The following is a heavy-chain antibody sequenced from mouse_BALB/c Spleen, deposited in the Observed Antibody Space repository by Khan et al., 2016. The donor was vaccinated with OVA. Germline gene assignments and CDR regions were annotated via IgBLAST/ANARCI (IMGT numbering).Heavy chain of an antibody. D-gene: IGHD2-14*01. CDR1: GFTFTNYG. CDR3: ARVGYNGTMDC. Sequence: QIQLVQSGPELKKPGETVQLSCKASGFTFTNYGMNWVKQAPGKGLKWMGWINTYTGEPSFADDFKGRFAFSLETSASTAYLQINSRKNEESAAYFCARVGYNGTMDCWGQGTSVTVSS. CDR2: INTYTGEP. V-gene: IGHV9-3-1*01. J-gene: IGHJ4*01.